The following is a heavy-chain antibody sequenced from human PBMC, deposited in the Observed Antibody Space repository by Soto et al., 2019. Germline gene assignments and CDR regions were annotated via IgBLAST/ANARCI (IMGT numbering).Heavy chain of an antibody. V-gene: IGHV1-69*17. CDR1: GGSFNNDA. CDR3: ARGDYGDYHSYYYGMAV. CDR2: IIPISEIT. D-gene: IGHD4-17*01. J-gene: IGHJ6*02. Sequence: VQLVQSGGEVKKPGSSVKVSCKASGGSFNNDAINWVRQAPGQGLEWLGGIIPISEITEYAQKFQGSVILTADKSTGTAYIELGSLRLADTALYYWARGDYGDYHSYYYGMAVWGQGTTVTVSS.